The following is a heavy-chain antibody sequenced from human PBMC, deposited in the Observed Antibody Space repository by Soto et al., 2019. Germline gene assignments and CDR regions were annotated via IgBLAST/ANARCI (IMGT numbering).Heavy chain of an antibody. J-gene: IGHJ6*02. V-gene: IGHV3-23*01. Sequence: GGSLRLSCAASGFTFSSYAMSWVRQAPGKGLEWVSAISGSGGSTYYADSVKGRFTISRDNSKNTLYLQMNSLRAEDTAVYYCAKCGPPSTNYYGDYLGDYYYYYGMDVWGQGTTVTVSS. D-gene: IGHD4-17*01. CDR3: AKCGPPSTNYYGDYLGDYYYYYGMDV. CDR2: ISGSGGST. CDR1: GFTFSSYA.